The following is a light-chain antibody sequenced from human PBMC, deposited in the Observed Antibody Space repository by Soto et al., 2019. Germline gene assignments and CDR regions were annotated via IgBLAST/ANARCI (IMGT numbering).Light chain of an antibody. Sequence: QSVLTQPASVSGSPGQSITISCTGTSSDVGSYNLVSWYQQHPGKAPKLMIYEGSKRPSGVSNRFSGSKSGNTASLTISGLQAEDEADYYCCSYAGGSTDVCGTGTKVTV. CDR3: CSYAGGSTDV. CDR2: EGS. CDR1: SSDVGSYNL. J-gene: IGLJ1*01. V-gene: IGLV2-23*01.